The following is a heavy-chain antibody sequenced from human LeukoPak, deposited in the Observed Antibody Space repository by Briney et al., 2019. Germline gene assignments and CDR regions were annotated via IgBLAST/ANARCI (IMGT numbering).Heavy chain of an antibody. CDR2: INSDGSST. V-gene: IGHV3-74*01. D-gene: IGHD3-16*02. CDR1: GFTFSSYW. CDR3: ARGEYDYVWGSYPQGDY. Sequence: GGSLRLSCAASGFTFSSYWMHWVRQAPGKGLVWVSRINSDGSSTSYADSVKGRFTISRDNAKNTLYLQMNSLRAEDTAVYYCARGEYDYVWGSYPQGDYWGQGTLVTVSS. J-gene: IGHJ4*02.